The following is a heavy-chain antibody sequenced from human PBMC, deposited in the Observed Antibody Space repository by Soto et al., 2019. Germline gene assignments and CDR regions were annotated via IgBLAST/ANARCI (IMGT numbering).Heavy chain of an antibody. CDR1: GYTFTSYY. D-gene: IGHD3-3*01. CDR2: INPSGGST. V-gene: IGHV1-46*03. J-gene: IGHJ5*02. CDR3: ARRISYDFWSGYSILESWFDP. Sequence: GASVKVSCKASGYTFTSYYMHWVRQAPGQGLEWMGIINPSGGSTSYAQKFQGRVTMTRDTSTSTVYMELSSLRSEDTAVYYCARRISYDFWSGYSILESWFDPWGQGTLVTVSS.